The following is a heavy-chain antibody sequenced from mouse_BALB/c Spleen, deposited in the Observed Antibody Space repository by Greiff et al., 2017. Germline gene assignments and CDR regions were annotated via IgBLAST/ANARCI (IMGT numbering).Heavy chain of an antibody. CDR3: ARGPDGGYFDY. Sequence: QVQLQQSGPGLVQPSQSLSITCTVSGFSLTSYGVHWVRQSPGKGLEWLGVIWSGGSTDYNAAFISRLSISKDNSKSQVFFKMNSLQANDTAIYYCARGPDGGYFDYWGQGTTLTVSS. V-gene: IGHV2-2*02. J-gene: IGHJ2*01. CDR1: GFSLTSYG. CDR2: IWSGGST.